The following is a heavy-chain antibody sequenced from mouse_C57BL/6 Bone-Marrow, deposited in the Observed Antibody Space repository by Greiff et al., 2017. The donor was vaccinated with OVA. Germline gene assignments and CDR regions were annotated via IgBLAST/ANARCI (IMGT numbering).Heavy chain of an antibody. CDR3: ARAGGYYGSSYVPFAY. V-gene: IGHV1-81*01. CDR2: IYPRSGNT. Sequence: VQLQESGAELARPGASVKLSCKASGYTFTSYGISWVKQRTGQGLEWIGEIYPRSGNTYYNEKFKGKATLTADKSSSTAYMELRSLTSEDSAVSFCARAGGYYGSSYVPFAYWGQGTLVTVSA. J-gene: IGHJ3*01. D-gene: IGHD1-1*01. CDR1: GYTFTSYG.